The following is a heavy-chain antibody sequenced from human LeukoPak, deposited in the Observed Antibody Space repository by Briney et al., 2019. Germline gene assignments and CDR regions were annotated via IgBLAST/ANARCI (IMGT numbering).Heavy chain of an antibody. D-gene: IGHD3-22*01. Sequence: GGSLRLSCAASGFIVSSKYMSWVRQAPGKGLEWVAVISCDGSNKYYADSVKGRFTISRDNSKNTLYLQMNSLRAEDTAVYYCARVMAGYYYDSSGYSEHFDYWGQGTLVTVSS. CDR2: ISCDGSNK. V-gene: IGHV3-30*03. CDR1: GFIVSSKY. CDR3: ARVMAGYYYDSSGYSEHFDY. J-gene: IGHJ4*02.